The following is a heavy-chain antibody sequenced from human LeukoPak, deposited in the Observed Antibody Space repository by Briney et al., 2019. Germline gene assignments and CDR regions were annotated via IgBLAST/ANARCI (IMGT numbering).Heavy chain of an antibody. V-gene: IGHV5-51*01. CDR3: ARATWQLLSPYYFDY. CDR1: GYSFTTYW. Sequence: PGESLRISCKGSGYSFTTYWIGWVRQMPGKGLEWMGIIYPGDSDTRYSSSFQGQVTISADKSISTAYLQWSSLKASDTAMYFCARATWQLLSPYYFDYWGQGTLVTVSS. CDR2: IYPGDSDT. J-gene: IGHJ4*02. D-gene: IGHD2/OR15-2a*01.